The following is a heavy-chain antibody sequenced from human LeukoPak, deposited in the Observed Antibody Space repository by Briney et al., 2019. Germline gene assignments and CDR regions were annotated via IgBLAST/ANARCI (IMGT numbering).Heavy chain of an antibody. D-gene: IGHD5-12*01. Sequence: GGSLRLSCAASEFTFNSYNMNWVRQAPGKGLEWVSSISSSSNYIYYADSVKGRFTISRDNAKNSLYLQMKSLRAEDTAVYYCARGPSGYHNTGGQGTLVTVSS. V-gene: IGHV3-21*01. J-gene: IGHJ4*02. CDR3: ARGPSGYHNT. CDR2: ISSSSNYI. CDR1: EFTFNSYN.